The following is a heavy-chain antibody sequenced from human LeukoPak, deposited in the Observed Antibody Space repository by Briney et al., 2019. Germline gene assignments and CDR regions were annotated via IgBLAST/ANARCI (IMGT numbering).Heavy chain of an antibody. J-gene: IGHJ6*04. CDR1: GFTFSDYY. D-gene: IGHD2-15*01. V-gene: IGHV3-11*01. CDR3: ASATPHYYYGMDV. Sequence: GGSLRLSCAASGFTFSDYYMTWIRQAPGKGLEWVSSISSDGGAMYYADSVKGRFTISRDNSKNTLYLQMNSLRAEDTAVYYCASATPHYYYGMDVWGEGTMVTVSS. CDR2: ISSDGGAM.